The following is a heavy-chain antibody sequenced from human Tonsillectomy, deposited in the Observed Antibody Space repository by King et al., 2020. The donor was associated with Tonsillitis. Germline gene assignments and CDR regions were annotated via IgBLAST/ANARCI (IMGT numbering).Heavy chain of an antibody. V-gene: IGHV4-4*02. Sequence: QLQESGPGLVKPSGTLSLTCAVSGDSIISSHWWTWVRQPPGKGLEWIGEIYHTGKTNYNPSLKSRVTISIDKSQNQFSLRLSSVTAADTAVYYCLSARFDCWGQGALVTVSS. J-gene: IGHJ4*02. CDR1: GDSIISSHW. D-gene: IGHD6-25*01. CDR2: IYHTGKT. CDR3: LSARFDC.